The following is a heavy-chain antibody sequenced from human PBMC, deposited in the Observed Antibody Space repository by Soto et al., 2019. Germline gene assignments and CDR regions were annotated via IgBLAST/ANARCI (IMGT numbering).Heavy chain of an antibody. D-gene: IGHD2-2*01. CDR3: ASGGCSSTSCYDYYYYGMDV. J-gene: IGHJ6*02. Sequence: GASVKVSCKASGYTFTSYAMHWVRQAPGQRLEWMGWINAGNGNTEYSQKFQGRVTITRDTSASTAYMELSSLRSEDTAVYYCASGGCSSTSCYDYYYYGMDVWGQGTTVTVSS. CDR2: INAGNGNT. CDR1: GYTFTSYA. V-gene: IGHV1-3*01.